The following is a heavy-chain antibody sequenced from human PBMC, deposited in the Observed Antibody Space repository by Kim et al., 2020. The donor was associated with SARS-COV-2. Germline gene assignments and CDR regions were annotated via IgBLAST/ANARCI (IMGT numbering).Heavy chain of an antibody. CDR1: GFTLSADA. CDR2: VSFDGGNQ. Sequence: GGSLRLSCVASGFTLSADAMHWVRQAPGKGLEWVAVVSFDGGNQNSADSVRGRFTMSRDNSRNALYLQMNSVRPEDTGVYYCARSPSQVERRRFEYWGQG. D-gene: IGHD1-1*01. J-gene: IGHJ4*02. CDR3: ARSPSQVERRRFEY. V-gene: IGHV3-30*01.